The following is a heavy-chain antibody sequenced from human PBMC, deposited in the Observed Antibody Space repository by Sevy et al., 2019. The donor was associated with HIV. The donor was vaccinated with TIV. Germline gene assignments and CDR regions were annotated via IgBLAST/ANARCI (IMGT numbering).Heavy chain of an antibody. J-gene: IGHJ5*02. CDR1: GFTFSSHW. CDR3: TRGRSGRNGCFDP. D-gene: IGHD6-19*01. Sequence: GGSLRLSCAASGFTFSSHWMHWVRQAPGKGLVWVSRLNGDGSSASYADFVKGRLTMSRDNGKNTVYLQISRHTADYTAVSLCTRGRSGRNGCFDPWGQGTLVTVSS. CDR2: LNGDGSSA. V-gene: IGHV3-74*01.